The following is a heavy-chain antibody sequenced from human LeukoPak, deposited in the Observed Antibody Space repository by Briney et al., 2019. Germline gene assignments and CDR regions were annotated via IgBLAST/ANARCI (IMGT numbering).Heavy chain of an antibody. Sequence: GGSLRLSCAASGFTFSTYSMNWVRQAPGKGLEWVSYISSSSSIIYYADSVKGRFTISRDNAKNSLYLQMNSLRAEDTAVYYCARRVIVVGLDYWGQGTLVTVSS. V-gene: IGHV3-48*04. D-gene: IGHD3-22*01. CDR3: ARRVIVVGLDY. J-gene: IGHJ4*02. CDR1: GFTFSTYS. CDR2: ISSSSSII.